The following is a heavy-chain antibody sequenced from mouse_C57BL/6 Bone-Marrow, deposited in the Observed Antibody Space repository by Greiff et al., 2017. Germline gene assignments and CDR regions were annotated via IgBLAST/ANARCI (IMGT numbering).Heavy chain of an antibody. J-gene: IGHJ2*01. CDR2: IYPGGGYT. Sequence: QVQLQQSGAELVRPGTSVKMSCKASGYTFTNYWIGWAKQRPGHGLEWIGDIYPGGGYTNYNEKFKGKATLTADKSSSTAYMQFSSLTSEDSAIYYCARDYGNYFDYWGQGTTLTGSS. CDR3: ARDYGNYFDY. V-gene: IGHV1-63*01. D-gene: IGHD1-1*01. CDR1: GYTFTNYW.